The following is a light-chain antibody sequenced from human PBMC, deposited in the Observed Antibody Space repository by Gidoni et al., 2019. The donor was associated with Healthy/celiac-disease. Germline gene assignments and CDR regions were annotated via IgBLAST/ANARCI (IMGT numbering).Light chain of an antibody. Sequence: EIVLTQSPAPLSLSPGESATLSCRASQSVSSYLAWYQQKPGQAPRLLIYDASNRATGIPAGFSGSESGTDFSLTSSSLEPEDFAVYCCQQRSNWTFGQGTKVEIK. CDR1: QSVSSY. V-gene: IGKV3-11*01. CDR3: QQRSNWT. CDR2: DAS. J-gene: IGKJ1*01.